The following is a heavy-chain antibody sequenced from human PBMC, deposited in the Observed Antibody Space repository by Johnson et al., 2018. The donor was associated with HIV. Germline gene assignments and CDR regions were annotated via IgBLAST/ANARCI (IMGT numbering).Heavy chain of an antibody. D-gene: IGHD3-9*01. CDR1: RFTFDDYA. CDR2: ISWNSGSI. V-gene: IGHV3-9*01. Sequence: VQLVESGGGLVQPGRSLRLSCAASRFTFDDYAMHWVRQAPGKGLEWVSGISWNSGSIGYADSVKGRFTLSRDNAKSSLYLQMNSLRAEDTAFYYCAKHRGFDWFFDAFDIWGQGTMVTVSS. CDR3: AKHRGFDWFFDAFDI. J-gene: IGHJ3*02.